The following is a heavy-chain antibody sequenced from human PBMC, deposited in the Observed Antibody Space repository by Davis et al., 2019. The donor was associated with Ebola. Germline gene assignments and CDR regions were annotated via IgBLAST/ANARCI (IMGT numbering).Heavy chain of an antibody. D-gene: IGHD6-19*01. V-gene: IGHV3-48*02. CDR1: GFTFSSYE. CDR3: ARGLGLYYYYGMDV. Sequence: PGGSLRLSCAASGFTFSSYEMNWVRQAPGKGLEWVSHISDDSSSTYYADSVKGRFTISRDNAKNSLYLQLNTLRDEDTAVYYCARGLGLYYYYGMDVWGQGTTVTVSS. CDR2: ISDDSSST. J-gene: IGHJ6*02.